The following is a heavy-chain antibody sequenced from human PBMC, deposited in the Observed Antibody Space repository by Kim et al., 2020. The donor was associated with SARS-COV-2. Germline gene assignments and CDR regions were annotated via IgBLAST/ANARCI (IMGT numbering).Heavy chain of an antibody. V-gene: IGHV4-39*07. D-gene: IGHD1-26*01. J-gene: IGHJ2*01. CDR1: GGSISSSSYY. CDR3: ARVQLQVGATHWYFDL. Sequence: SETLSLTCTVSGGSISSSSYYWGWIRQPPGKGLEWIGSIYYSGSTYYNPSLKSRVTISVDTSKNQFSLKLSSVTAADTAVYYCARVQLQVGATHWYFDLWGRGTLVTVSS. CDR2: IYYSGST.